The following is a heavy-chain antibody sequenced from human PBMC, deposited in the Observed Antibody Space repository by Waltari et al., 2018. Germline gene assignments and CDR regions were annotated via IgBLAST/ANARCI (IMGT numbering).Heavy chain of an antibody. CDR3: ARDLGWGSLDY. D-gene: IGHD3-16*01. Sequence: QVQLVESGGGVVQPGRSLRLSCAASGFPGSSHGIHWVRQAPGRGLEWGADVWADGTHKYYADSVKGRFTISRDESENTVFLQMNSLSAEDTAVYYCARDLGWGSLDYRGQGVLVTVSS. CDR1: GFPGSSHG. CDR2: VWADGTHK. J-gene: IGHJ4*03. V-gene: IGHV3-33*01.